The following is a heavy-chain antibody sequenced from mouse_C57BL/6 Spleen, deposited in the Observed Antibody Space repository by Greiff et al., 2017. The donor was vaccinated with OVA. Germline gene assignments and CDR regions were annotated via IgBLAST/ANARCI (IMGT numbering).Heavy chain of an antibody. V-gene: IGHV1-26*01. Sequence: EVQLQQSGPELVKPGASVKISCKASGYTFTDYYMNWVKQSHGKSLEWIGDINPNNGGTSYNQKFKGKATLTVDKSSSTAYMELRSLTSEDSAVYYCASQELRVFAYWGQGTLVTVSA. CDR2: INPNNGGT. CDR3: ASQELRVFAY. CDR1: GYTFTDYY. J-gene: IGHJ3*01. D-gene: IGHD3-2*02.